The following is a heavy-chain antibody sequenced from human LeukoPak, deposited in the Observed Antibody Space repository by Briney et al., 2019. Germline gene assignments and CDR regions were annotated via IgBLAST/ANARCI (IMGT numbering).Heavy chain of an antibody. CDR2: IFGSGGNT. D-gene: IGHD4-17*01. J-gene: IGHJ5*02. CDR3: ARAVYGDFVNNWFDP. CDR1: GFTFSSYA. Sequence: GGSLRLSCAASGFTFSSYAMSRVRQAPGKGLEWVSGIFGSGGNTYYADSVKGRFTISRDNSKNTLYLQMNSLRVEDTAIYYCARAVYGDFVNNWFDPWGQGTLVTVSS. V-gene: IGHV3-23*01.